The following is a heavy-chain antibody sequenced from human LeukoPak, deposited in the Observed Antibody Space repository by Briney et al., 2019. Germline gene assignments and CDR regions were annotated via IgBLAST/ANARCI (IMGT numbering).Heavy chain of an antibody. CDR1: GFTFSSYA. D-gene: IGHD1-26*01. V-gene: IGHV3-23*01. J-gene: IGHJ5*01. Sequence: GGSLRLSCAASGFTFSSYAMSWVRQAPGKGLEWVSAISGSGGSTYYADSVKGRFTISRDNSKNTLYVKMNSLKTEDTAVYYCTSHMGESLSMVGATIIVSWGQGTLVTVSS. CDR2: ISGSGGST. CDR3: TSHMGESLSMVGATIIVS.